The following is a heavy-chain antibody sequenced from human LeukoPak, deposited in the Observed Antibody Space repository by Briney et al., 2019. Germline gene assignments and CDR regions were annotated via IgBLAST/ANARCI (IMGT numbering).Heavy chain of an antibody. J-gene: IGHJ5*02. Sequence: GGSLRLSCAASGFTFSSYSMNWVRQAPGKGLEWVSSISSSSSYIYYADSVKGRFTISRDNAKNSLYLQMNSLRAEDTAVYYCARGEYCSSTSCPETTFDPWGQGTLVTVSS. CDR1: GFTFSSYS. CDR2: ISSSSSYI. CDR3: ARGEYCSSTSCPETTFDP. D-gene: IGHD2-2*01. V-gene: IGHV3-21*01.